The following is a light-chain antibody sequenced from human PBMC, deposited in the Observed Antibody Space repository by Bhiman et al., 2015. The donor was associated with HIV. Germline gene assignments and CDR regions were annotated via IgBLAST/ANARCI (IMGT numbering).Light chain of an antibody. CDR3: SSLTSSITYV. V-gene: IGLV2-14*03. CDR1: SSAVGGYKY. CDR2: DVS. Sequence: QSALTQPASVSGSPGQSITISCTGISSAVGGYKYVSWYQQHPGKAPKLMIYDVSNRPSGVSNRFSGSKSGNTASLTISGLQAEDEADYYCSSLTSSITYVFGTGTNVTVL. J-gene: IGLJ1*01.